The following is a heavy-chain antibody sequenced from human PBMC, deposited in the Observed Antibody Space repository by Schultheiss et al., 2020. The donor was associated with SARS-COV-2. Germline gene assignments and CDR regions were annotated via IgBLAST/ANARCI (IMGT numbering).Heavy chain of an antibody. CDR1: GYTFTGYY. V-gene: IGHV1-2*06. J-gene: IGHJ4*02. Sequence: ASVKVSCKASGYTFTGYYIYWVRQAPGQGLEWMGRINPNSGGTNYAQKFQGRVTMTRDTSISTAYMELSRLRSDDTAVYYCARSYDFWSGYYTRWGQGTLVTVSS. CDR3: ARSYDFWSGYYTR. CDR2: INPNSGGT. D-gene: IGHD3-3*01.